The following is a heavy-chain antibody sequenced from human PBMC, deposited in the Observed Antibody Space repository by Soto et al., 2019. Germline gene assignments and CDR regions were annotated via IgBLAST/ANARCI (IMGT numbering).Heavy chain of an antibody. CDR1: GYTFTSYA. Sequence: QVQLVQSGAEVKKPGASVKVSCKASGYTFTSYAMHWVRQAPGQRLEWMGWINAGNGNTKYSQKFQGRVTITRDTSASTAYMELSRLRSEDTAVYYCAGGGILTGYIDYWGQGTLVTVSS. V-gene: IGHV1-3*01. CDR2: INAGNGNT. CDR3: AGGGILTGYIDY. J-gene: IGHJ4*02. D-gene: IGHD3-9*01.